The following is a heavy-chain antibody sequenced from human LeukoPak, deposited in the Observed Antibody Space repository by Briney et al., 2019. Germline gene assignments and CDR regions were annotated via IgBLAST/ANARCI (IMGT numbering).Heavy chain of an antibody. CDR2: TFHSGST. CDR1: GGPISSSYW. V-gene: IGHV4-4*02. D-gene: IGHD2-2*02. Sequence: SETLSLTCAVSGGPISSSYWWSWVRQPPGKGLEWVGETFHSGSTNYNPSLRSRVTILVDKSNNQFSLRLSSVTAADTAVYYCARQGCSSTSCYRSWDYWGQGTLVTVSS. J-gene: IGHJ4*02. CDR3: ARQGCSSTSCYRSWDY.